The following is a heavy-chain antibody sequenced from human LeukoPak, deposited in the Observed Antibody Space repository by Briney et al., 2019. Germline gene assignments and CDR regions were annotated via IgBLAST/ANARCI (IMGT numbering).Heavy chain of an antibody. CDR3: ARGVRQWLVFFAFDI. Sequence: PSETLSLTCAVYGGSFSGYYWSWIRQPPGKWLEWIGEINHSGSTNYNPSLKSRVTISVDTSKNQFSLKLSSVTAADTAVYYCARGVRQWLVFFAFDIWGQGTMVTVSS. J-gene: IGHJ3*02. V-gene: IGHV4-34*01. CDR2: INHSGST. CDR1: GGSFSGYY. D-gene: IGHD6-19*01.